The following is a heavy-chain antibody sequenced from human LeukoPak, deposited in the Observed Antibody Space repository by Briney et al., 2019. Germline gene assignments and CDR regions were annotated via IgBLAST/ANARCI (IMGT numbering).Heavy chain of an antibody. CDR1: GGSISSSNW. D-gene: IGHD3-10*01. V-gene: IGHV4-4*02. CDR3: ARGYYYGSGSYYTWFDP. Sequence: SETLSLTCAVSGGSISSSNWWSWVRQPPGKGLEWIGEIYHSGSTNYNPSLKSRVTISVDKSKNQFSLKLSPVAAADTAVYYCARGYYYGSGSYYTWFDPWGQGTLVTVSS. CDR2: IYHSGST. J-gene: IGHJ5*02.